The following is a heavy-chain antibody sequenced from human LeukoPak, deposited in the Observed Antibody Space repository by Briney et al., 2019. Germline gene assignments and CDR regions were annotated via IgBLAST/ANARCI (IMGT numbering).Heavy chain of an antibody. D-gene: IGHD6-19*01. CDR3: ARAPVTGSGIY. CDR2: IPYSGST. Sequence: PSETLSLTCTVSGGSISSYYWSWIRQPPGKGLEWTGYIPYSGSTNYNPSLKSRVTISVDTSKNQFSLNLSSVTEADTAVYYCARAPVTGSGIYWGQGTLVTVSS. V-gene: IGHV4-59*01. CDR1: GGSISSYY. J-gene: IGHJ4*02.